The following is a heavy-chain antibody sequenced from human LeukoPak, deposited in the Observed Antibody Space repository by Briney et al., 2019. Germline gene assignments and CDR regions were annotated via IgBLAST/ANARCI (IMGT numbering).Heavy chain of an antibody. V-gene: IGHV3-21*01. Sequence: GGSLRLSCAASGFTFSSYSMNWVRQAPGKGLEWVSSISSSRSHIYYADSVKGRFTIPRHNAKNPLYLQMHSLRAEDTAVYYCAREQDDYAPYWGQGTLVTVSS. J-gene: IGHJ4*02. CDR2: ISSSRSHI. CDR3: AREQDDYAPY. D-gene: IGHD4-17*01. CDR1: GFTFSSYS.